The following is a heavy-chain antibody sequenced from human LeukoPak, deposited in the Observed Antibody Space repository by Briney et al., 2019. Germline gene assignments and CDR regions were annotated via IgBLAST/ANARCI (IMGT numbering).Heavy chain of an antibody. CDR3: ARISGGAGYNSNWFDP. CDR1: GGSINSYY. Sequence: PSETLSLTCTVSGGSINSYYWSWIRQPPGKGLEWIGYIYYSGSTNYNPSLKSRVTISADTSKNQFSLKLSSVTAADTAVYYCARISGGAGYNSNWFDPWGQGTLVTVSS. J-gene: IGHJ5*02. D-gene: IGHD5-24*01. CDR2: IYYSGST. V-gene: IGHV4-59*08.